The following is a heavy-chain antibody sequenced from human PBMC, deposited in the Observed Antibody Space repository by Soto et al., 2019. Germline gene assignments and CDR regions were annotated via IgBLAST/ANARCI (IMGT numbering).Heavy chain of an antibody. V-gene: IGHV3-33*01. CDR3: ARYYYGSGSRGSSIDY. Sequence: QVQLVESGGGVVQPGRSLRLSFVASGFTFSSYGMHWVRQAPGKGLEWVAVIWHDGSIKYYADSVKGRFTISRDNSKNTLYLQMNSPRAEDTAVYYCARYYYGSGSRGSSIDYWGQGTLVTVSS. J-gene: IGHJ4*02. CDR2: IWHDGSIK. CDR1: GFTFSSYG. D-gene: IGHD3-10*01.